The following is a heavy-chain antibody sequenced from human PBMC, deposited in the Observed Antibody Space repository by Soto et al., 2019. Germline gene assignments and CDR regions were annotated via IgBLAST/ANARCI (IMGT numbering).Heavy chain of an antibody. J-gene: IGHJ5*02. V-gene: IGHV4-59*01. Sequence: SETLSLTCTISRGSISIYYWSWIRQSPGKGLEWIGYIHYSGSTKYNPSLKSRLTISADTSKNQFSLKLTSVTAADTAVYFCARGPDSDKFDPWGQGTPVTVPQ. CDR2: IHYSGST. CDR1: RGSISIYY. D-gene: IGHD2-15*01. CDR3: ARGPDSDKFDP.